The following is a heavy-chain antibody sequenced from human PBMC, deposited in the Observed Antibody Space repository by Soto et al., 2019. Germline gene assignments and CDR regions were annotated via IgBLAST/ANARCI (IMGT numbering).Heavy chain of an antibody. Sequence: SETLSLTCTVSGGSISSGNYYWSWIRQPPGKGLEWIGFISYSGTTHYSASLRSRVSIPVDTSKNQFSLDLSSVTAADTAVYYCATMGTPVTGLYYFDYWGQGTLVTVSS. V-gene: IGHV4-30-4*01. CDR2: ISYSGTT. J-gene: IGHJ4*02. CDR1: GGSISSGNYY. D-gene: IGHD4-17*01. CDR3: ATMGTPVTGLYYFDY.